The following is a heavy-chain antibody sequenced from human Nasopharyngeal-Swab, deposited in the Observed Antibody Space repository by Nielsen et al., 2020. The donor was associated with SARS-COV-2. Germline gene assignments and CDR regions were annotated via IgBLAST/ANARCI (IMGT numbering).Heavy chain of an antibody. V-gene: IGHV4-39*01. J-gene: IGHJ3*02. CDR3: ASNEMATIGDDAFDI. Sequence: SETLSLTCTVSGGSISSSSYYWGWIRQPPGKGLEWIGSIYYSGSTYYNPSLKSRVTISVDTSKNQFSLKLSSVTAADTAVYYCASNEMATIGDDAFDIWGQGTMVTVSS. CDR2: IYYSGST. D-gene: IGHD5-24*01. CDR1: GGSISSSSYY.